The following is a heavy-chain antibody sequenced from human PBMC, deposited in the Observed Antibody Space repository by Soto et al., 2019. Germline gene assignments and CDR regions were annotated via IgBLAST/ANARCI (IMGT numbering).Heavy chain of an antibody. CDR1: GGSFSGYY. J-gene: IGHJ5*02. CDR3: ARGGGLQTTVIYNWFDP. Sequence: SETLSLTCAVYGGSFSGYYWSWIRQPPGKGLEWIGEINHSGSTNYNPSLKSRVTISVDTSKNQFSLKLSSVTAADTAVYYCARGGGLQTTVIYNWFDPWGQGTLVTVSS. D-gene: IGHD4-17*01. CDR2: INHSGST. V-gene: IGHV4-34*01.